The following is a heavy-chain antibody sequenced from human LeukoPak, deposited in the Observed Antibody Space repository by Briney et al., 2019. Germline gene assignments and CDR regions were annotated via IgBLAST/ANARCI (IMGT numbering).Heavy chain of an antibody. CDR2: IYYTGSS. CDR1: GGSISGHY. J-gene: IGHJ4*02. V-gene: IGHV4-59*11. CDR3: ARGSGGSLDS. Sequence: SETLSLTCTVSGGSISGHYWSWIRQPPGMGLEWIGYIYYTGSSHFHPSLNSRGTISLDTSRNQFSLNLRSVTAADTAVYYCARGSGGSLDSWGQGTLAIVSS. D-gene: IGHD2-15*01.